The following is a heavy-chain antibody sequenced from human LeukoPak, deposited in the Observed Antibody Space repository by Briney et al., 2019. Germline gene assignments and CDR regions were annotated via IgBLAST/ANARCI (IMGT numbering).Heavy chain of an antibody. CDR2: INPNSGGT. CDR1: GYTFTGYY. CDR3: AREVARGYSYGPED. D-gene: IGHD5-18*01. V-gene: IGHV1-2*02. J-gene: IGHJ1*01. Sequence: ASVKVSCKASGYTFTGYYMHWVRQAPGQGLEWMGWINPNSGGTNYAQKFQGRVTMTRDTSIGTAYMELSRLRSDDTAVYYCAREVARGYSYGPEDWGQGTLVTVSS.